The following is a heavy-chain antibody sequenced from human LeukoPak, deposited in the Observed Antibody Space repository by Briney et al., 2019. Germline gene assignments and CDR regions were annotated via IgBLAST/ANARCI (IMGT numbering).Heavy chain of an antibody. Sequence: GGSLRLSCAASGFTFDDYGMSWVRQAPGKGLEWVSGINWNGGSTGYADSVKGRFTISRDNAKNSLYLQMNSLRAEDTALYYCARDTSTYYDFWSGYGDIWGQGAMVTVSS. J-gene: IGHJ3*02. D-gene: IGHD3-3*01. CDR3: ARDTSTYYDFWSGYGDI. CDR1: GFTFDDYG. V-gene: IGHV3-20*04. CDR2: INWNGGST.